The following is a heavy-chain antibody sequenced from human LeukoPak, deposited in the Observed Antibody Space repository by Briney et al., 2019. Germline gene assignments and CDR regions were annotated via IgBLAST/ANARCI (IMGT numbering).Heavy chain of an antibody. Sequence: GESLKISCKGSGYRLSSSWIGWVRQTPGKGLEWMGIIYPADSDTRYSPSFQGRVTISADKSISTAYLQWSSLKASDTAMYYCARMADYYDSSGRGEFFQHWGQGTLVTVSS. CDR3: ARMADYYDSSGRGEFFQH. J-gene: IGHJ1*01. D-gene: IGHD3-22*01. V-gene: IGHV5-51*01. CDR1: GYRLSSSW. CDR2: IYPADSDT.